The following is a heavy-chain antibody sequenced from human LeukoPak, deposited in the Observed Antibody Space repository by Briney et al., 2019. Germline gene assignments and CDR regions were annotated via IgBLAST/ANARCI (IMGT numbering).Heavy chain of an antibody. V-gene: IGHV3-23*01. Sequence: PGGSLRLSCAASGFTFSSYAMSWVRQAPGKGLEWVSAISGSGGSTYYADSVEGRFTISRDNSKNTLYLQMNSLRAEDTAVYYCAKDTGVREDAFDIWGQGTMVTVSS. J-gene: IGHJ3*02. CDR2: ISGSGGST. CDR1: GFTFSSYA. CDR3: AKDTGVREDAFDI. D-gene: IGHD7-27*01.